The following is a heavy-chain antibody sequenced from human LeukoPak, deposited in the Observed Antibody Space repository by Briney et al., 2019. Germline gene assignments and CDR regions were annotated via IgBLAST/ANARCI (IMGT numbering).Heavy chain of an antibody. CDR1: GGSISSYY. CDR3: ARDPVQRRFWVVVPAANMGGLWFDP. J-gene: IGHJ5*02. V-gene: IGHV4-4*07. Sequence: SETLSLTCTVSGGSISSYYWSWIRQPAGKGLEWIGRIYTSGSTNYNPSLKSRVTMSVDTSKNQFSLKLSSVTAADTAVYYCARDPVQRRFWVVVPAANMGGLWFDPWGQGTLVTVSS. D-gene: IGHD2-2*01. CDR2: IYTSGST.